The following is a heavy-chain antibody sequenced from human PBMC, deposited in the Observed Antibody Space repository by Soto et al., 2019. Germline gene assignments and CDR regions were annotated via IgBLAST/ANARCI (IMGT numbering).Heavy chain of an antibody. CDR3: ARGIYDFWSSYDTWFGP. CDR2: INHSRNT. D-gene: IGHD3-3*01. Sequence: SETLSLTCAAYGSSFTGYYWSWIRQPPGKGLEWIGEINHSRNTKYNPSRRSRLTISVNTSKDQFSLELTSVTGADTAVYYCARGIYDFWSSYDTWFGPWGQGTLVTVSS. J-gene: IGHJ5*02. V-gene: IGHV4-34*01. CDR1: GSSFTGYY.